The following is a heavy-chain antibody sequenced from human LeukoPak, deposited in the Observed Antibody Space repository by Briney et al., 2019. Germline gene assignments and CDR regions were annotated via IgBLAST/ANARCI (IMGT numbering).Heavy chain of an antibody. V-gene: IGHV3-48*02. CDR2: ISSSSSSI. CDR3: ARDSGGSSGWYYFDY. CDR1: AFTFSNFG. Sequence: GGSLRLSCAASAFTFSNFGMNWVRQAPGKGLEWVSYISSSSSSIYYADSVRGRVTISRDNAKNSLYLQMNSLRDEDTAVYYCARDSGGSSGWYYFDYWGQGTLVTVSS. J-gene: IGHJ4*02. D-gene: IGHD6-13*01.